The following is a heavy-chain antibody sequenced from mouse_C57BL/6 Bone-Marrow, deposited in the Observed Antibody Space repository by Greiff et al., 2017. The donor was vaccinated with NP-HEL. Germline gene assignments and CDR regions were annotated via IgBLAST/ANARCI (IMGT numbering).Heavy chain of an antibody. CDR2: IYPGNSDT. CDR1: GYTFTSYW. CDR3: TTYYGSSYLYAMDY. Sequence: EVQLQQSGTVLARPGASVKMSCKTSGYTFTSYWMHWVKQRPGQGLEWIGAIYPGNSDTSYNQKFKGKAKLTAVTSASTAYMELSSLTNEDSAVYYCTTYYGSSYLYAMDYWGQGTSVTVSS. J-gene: IGHJ4*01. D-gene: IGHD1-1*01. V-gene: IGHV1-5*01.